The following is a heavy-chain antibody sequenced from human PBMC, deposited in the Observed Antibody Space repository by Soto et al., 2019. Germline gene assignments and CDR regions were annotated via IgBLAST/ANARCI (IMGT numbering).Heavy chain of an antibody. D-gene: IGHD4-17*01. Sequence: EVQLVESGGGLVKPGGSLRLSCEASGFTFRGYSMNWVRQAPGKGLEWVSSISTTSSYIYYGDSVKGRFTISRDNAKNSLFLQMNSLRAEDTAIYYCAREGDDYGDYKRAFDIWGQGTTVTVSS. CDR1: GFTFRGYS. V-gene: IGHV3-21*01. J-gene: IGHJ3*02. CDR2: ISTTSSYI. CDR3: AREGDDYGDYKRAFDI.